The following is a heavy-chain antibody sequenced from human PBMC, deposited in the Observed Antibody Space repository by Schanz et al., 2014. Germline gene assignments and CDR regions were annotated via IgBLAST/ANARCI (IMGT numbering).Heavy chain of an antibody. CDR3: AKNGNLDY. J-gene: IGHJ4*02. CDR1: EFTFSTDA. Sequence: DVHLLESGGGLVQPGGSLRLSCAASEFTFSTDATSWVRQAPGERLEWLSIISASGGETYYADSVKGRFTITRYNPKNTLYLQKNGLRAEDTAVYRCAKNGNLDYWGQGTLXTVSS. D-gene: IGHD1-1*01. V-gene: IGHV3-23*01. CDR2: ISASGGET.